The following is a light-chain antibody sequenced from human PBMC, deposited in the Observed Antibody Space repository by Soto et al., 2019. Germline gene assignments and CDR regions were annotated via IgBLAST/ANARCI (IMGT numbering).Light chain of an antibody. V-gene: IGKV1-33*01. CDR2: GAS. J-gene: IGKJ2*01. Sequence: DIPMTQSPSSLSASVGDRVTITCQASQDISNYLNWYQQKPGKAPKLLIYGASNLETGVPSRFSGSGSGTDFTVTISSLQPEDIATDYCQQDDNLPYTFGQGTKLEIK. CDR1: QDISNY. CDR3: QQDDNLPYT.